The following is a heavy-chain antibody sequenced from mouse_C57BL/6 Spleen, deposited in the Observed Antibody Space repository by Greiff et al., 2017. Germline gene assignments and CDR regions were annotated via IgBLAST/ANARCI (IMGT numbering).Heavy chain of an antibody. V-gene: IGHV5-12*01. CDR2: ISNGGGST. CDR3: ARQDGYDEGYFDY. Sequence: DVKLVESGGGLVQPGGSLKLSCAASGFTFSDYYMYWVRQTPEKRLEWVAYISNGGGSTYYPDTVKGRFTISRDNAKNTLYLQMSRLKSEDTAMYYCARQDGYDEGYFDYWGQGTTLTVSS. J-gene: IGHJ2*01. D-gene: IGHD2-2*01. CDR1: GFTFSDYY.